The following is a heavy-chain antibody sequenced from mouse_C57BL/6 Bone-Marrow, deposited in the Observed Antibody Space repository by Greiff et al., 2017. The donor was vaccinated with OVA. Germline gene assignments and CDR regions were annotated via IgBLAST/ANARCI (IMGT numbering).Heavy chain of an antibody. V-gene: IGHV5-15*01. CDR3: ARHLTGYFDY. J-gene: IGHJ2*01. D-gene: IGHD4-1*01. Sequence: EVKLVESGGGLVQPGGSLKLSCAASGFTFSDYGMAWVRQAPRKGPAWVAFISNLAYSIYYADTVTGRFTISRENAKNTLYLEMSRLRSEDTAMYYCARHLTGYFDYWGQGTTLTVSS. CDR2: ISNLAYSI. CDR1: GFTFSDYG.